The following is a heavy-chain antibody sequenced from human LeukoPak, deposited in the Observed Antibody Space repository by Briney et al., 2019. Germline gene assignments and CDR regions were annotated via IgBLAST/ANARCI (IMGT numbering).Heavy chain of an antibody. Sequence: PGGSLRLSCAVSGFTFSTKSMNWVRQAPGKGLVWVSRIYIDGSNTHYADSVKGRFTISRDNAKNTLYVQMNSLRAEDTAVYYCARGLWSTGFDLWGRGTLVTVSS. J-gene: IGHJ2*01. D-gene: IGHD5-18*01. V-gene: IGHV3-74*01. CDR1: GFTFSTKS. CDR2: IYIDGSNT. CDR3: ARGLWSTGFDL.